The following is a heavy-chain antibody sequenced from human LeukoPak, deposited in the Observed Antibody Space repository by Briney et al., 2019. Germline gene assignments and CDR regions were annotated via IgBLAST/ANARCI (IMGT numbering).Heavy chain of an antibody. J-gene: IGHJ4*02. CDR1: GGSISSSNW. D-gene: IGHD5-18*01. V-gene: IGHV4-4*02. CDR2: IYHSGST. Sequence: SGTLSLTCAVSGGSISSSNWWSWVHQPPGKGLEWIGEIYHSGSTNYNPSLKSRVTISVDKSKNQFSLKLSSVTAADTAVYYCARGGGYSYGYPFVYWGQGTLVTVSS. CDR3: ARGGGYSYGYPFVY.